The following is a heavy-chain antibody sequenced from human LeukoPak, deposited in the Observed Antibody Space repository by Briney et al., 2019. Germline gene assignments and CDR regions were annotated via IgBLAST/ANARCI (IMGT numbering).Heavy chain of an antibody. V-gene: IGHV4-4*09. D-gene: IGHD1-1*01. CDR3: ARHWIETTKTYSYWFDP. CDR1: GGSINNHY. CDR2: IYTRGST. J-gene: IGHJ5*02. Sequence: SETLSLTCTVSGGSINNHYWSWIRQPPGKGLEWIWFIYTRGSTNSNPSLKSRVPMSGDTSKNKVSLTLNYVTAADTAVYYCARHWIETTKTYSYWFDPWGQGTLVTVSS.